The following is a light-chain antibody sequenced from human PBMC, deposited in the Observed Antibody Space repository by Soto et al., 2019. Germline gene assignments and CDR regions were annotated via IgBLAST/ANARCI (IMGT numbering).Light chain of an antibody. CDR2: AAS. J-gene: IGKJ2*01. V-gene: IGKV1-39*01. Sequence: DIQMTHSPSSLSVSVGDRVTINCRTSQSITNYLNWYQQKPGKAPKLLVYAASSLQSGVPSRFSGNGSGTDFTLTISSLQREDFASYYCQQSDSYPYTFGQGTKLEIK. CDR1: QSITNY. CDR3: QQSDSYPYT.